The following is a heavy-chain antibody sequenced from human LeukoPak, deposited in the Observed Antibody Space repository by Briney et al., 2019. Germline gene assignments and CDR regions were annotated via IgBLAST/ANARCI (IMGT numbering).Heavy chain of an antibody. Sequence: AASVKVSCKASGGTFSSYAISWVRQAPGQGLEWMGGIIPIFGTANYAQKFQGRVTITADESTSTAYMELSSLRSEDTAVYYCASADIVVVVAATNYYYYGMDVWGQGTTVTVSS. V-gene: IGHV1-69*13. D-gene: IGHD2-15*01. CDR2: IIPIFGTA. J-gene: IGHJ6*02. CDR3: ASADIVVVVAATNYYYYGMDV. CDR1: GGTFSSYA.